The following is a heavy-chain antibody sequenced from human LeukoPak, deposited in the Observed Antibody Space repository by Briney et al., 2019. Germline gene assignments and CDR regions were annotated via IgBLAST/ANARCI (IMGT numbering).Heavy chain of an antibody. V-gene: IGHV1-2*02. J-gene: IGHJ3*02. CDR1: GYTFTGYY. Sequence: GASVKVSCKASGYTFTGYYMHWVRQAPGQGLEWMGWINPNSGGTNYAQKLQGRVTMTTDTSTSTAYMELRSLRSDDTAVYYCARDVVVVPAASAFDIWGQGTMVTVSS. D-gene: IGHD2-2*01. CDR3: ARDVVVVPAASAFDI. CDR2: INPNSGGT.